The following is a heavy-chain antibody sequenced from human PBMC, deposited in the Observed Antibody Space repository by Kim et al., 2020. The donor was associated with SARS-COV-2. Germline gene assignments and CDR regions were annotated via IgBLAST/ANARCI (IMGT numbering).Heavy chain of an antibody. V-gene: IGHV4-39*01. CDR3: ARLNYYDSSGYYEFDY. Sequence: LKRGVTISVDTSKNQFSLKLSYVTAADTAVYYCARLNYYDSSGYYEFDYWGQGTLVTVSS. J-gene: IGHJ4*02. D-gene: IGHD3-22*01.